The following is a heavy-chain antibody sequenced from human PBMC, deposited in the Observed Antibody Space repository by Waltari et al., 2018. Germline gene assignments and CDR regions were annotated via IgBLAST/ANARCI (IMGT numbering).Heavy chain of an antibody. CDR3: ARDTGPAGRGIYWDTFDI. D-gene: IGHD3-10*01. J-gene: IGHJ3*02. Sequence: QVQLPESGPGLVKPSATLSLPCTVSGGSTSASYWSRVRQPAGKGPWWIGRIDGSGTTNYNPFLRSRVTMSVDTSKNQFSLTLNSVTAADTAVYYCARDTGPAGRGIYWDTFDIWGQGTTVTVSS. V-gene: IGHV4-4*07. CDR2: IDGSGTT. CDR1: GGSTSASY.